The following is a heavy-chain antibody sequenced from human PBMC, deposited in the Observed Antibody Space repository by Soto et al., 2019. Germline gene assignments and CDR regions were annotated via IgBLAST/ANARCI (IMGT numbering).Heavy chain of an antibody. V-gene: IGHV3-23*01. Sequence: GGSLRLPCAASGFTFSSYAMSWVRQAPGKGLEWVSSVSGSGGSTYYADSVKGRFTISRDNSKNTVYLQMNSLRAEDTAVYFCAKLPQYETLTGYLNYFDYWGPGILVTVSS. CDR3: AKLPQYETLTGYLNYFDY. D-gene: IGHD3-9*01. J-gene: IGHJ4*02. CDR2: VSGSGGST. CDR1: GFTFSSYA.